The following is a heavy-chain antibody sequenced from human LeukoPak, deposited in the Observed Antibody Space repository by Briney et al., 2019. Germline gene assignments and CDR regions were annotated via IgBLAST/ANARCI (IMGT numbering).Heavy chain of an antibody. CDR2: IIPIFGTA. V-gene: IGHV1-69*05. CDR3: ARGKLVEWELIAFDI. Sequence: SVKVSCKASGGTFSSYAISWVRQAPGQGLEWMGGIIPIFGTANYAQKFQGRVTITTDESTSTAYMELSSLRSEDTAVYYCARGKLVEWELIAFDIWGQGTMVTVSS. CDR1: GGTFSSYA. J-gene: IGHJ3*02. D-gene: IGHD1-26*01.